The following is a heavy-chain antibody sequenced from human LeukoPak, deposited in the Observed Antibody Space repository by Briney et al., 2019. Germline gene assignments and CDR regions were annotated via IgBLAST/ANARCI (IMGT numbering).Heavy chain of an antibody. J-gene: IGHJ4*02. CDR1: GGSISSYY. Sequence: SETLSLTCTVSGGSISSYYWSWIRQPAGKGLEWIGHICTSGSTKYNPSLKSRVTMSAETSKNQFSLRLSSVTAADTAVYYCARDRPAARGYYFDYWGQGTLVTVSS. D-gene: IGHD2-2*01. CDR2: ICTSGST. CDR3: ARDRPAARGYYFDY. V-gene: IGHV4-4*07.